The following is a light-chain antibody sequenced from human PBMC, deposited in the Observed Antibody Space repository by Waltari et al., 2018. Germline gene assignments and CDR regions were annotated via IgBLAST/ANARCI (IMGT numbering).Light chain of an antibody. V-gene: IGLV2-11*01. Sequence: QSALTQPHSVSGSPGQSVTVSCPGTSSDVGGYDFVSWYQQYPGKAPKLIIYDVHKRPPGVPDRFSGSKSGNTASLTISGLLNDDEADYYCCSYAGADTSVLFGGGTTLTVL. CDR2: DVH. CDR3: CSYAGADTSVL. J-gene: IGLJ2*01. CDR1: SSDVGGYDF.